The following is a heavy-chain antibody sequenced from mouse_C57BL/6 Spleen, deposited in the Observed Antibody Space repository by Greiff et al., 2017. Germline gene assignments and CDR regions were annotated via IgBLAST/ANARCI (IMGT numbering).Heavy chain of an antibody. CDR1: GYTFTSYW. CDR3: ARDYGSPEAYFDV. D-gene: IGHD1-1*01. V-gene: IGHV1-7*01. Sequence: VQLQQSGAELAKPGASVKLSCKASGYTFTSYWMHWVKQRPGQGLEWIGYINPSSGYTKYNQKFKDKATLTADKSSSTAYMQLRSLTYEDSAVYYCARDYGSPEAYFDVWGTGTTVTVSS. CDR2: INPSSGYT. J-gene: IGHJ1*03.